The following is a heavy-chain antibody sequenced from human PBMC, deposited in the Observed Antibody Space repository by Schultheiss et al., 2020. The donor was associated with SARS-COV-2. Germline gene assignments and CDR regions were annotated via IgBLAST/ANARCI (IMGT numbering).Heavy chain of an antibody. D-gene: IGHD6-13*01. CDR1: GGSISSGGYY. V-gene: IGHV4-31*11. Sequence: SETLSLTCAVSGGSISSGGYYWSWIRQHPGKGLEWIGYIYYSGSTNYNPSLKSRVTISVDTSKNQFSLKLSSVTAADTAVYYCARGHIAAAGRGGWFDPWGQGTLVTVSS. CDR2: IYYSGST. CDR3: ARGHIAAAGRGGWFDP. J-gene: IGHJ5*02.